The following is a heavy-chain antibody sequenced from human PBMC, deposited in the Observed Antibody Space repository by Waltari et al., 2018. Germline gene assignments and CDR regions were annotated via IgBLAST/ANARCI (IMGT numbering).Heavy chain of an antibody. CDR3: ARLSSSWNEKGAFDI. CDR2: MNRDGSET. D-gene: IGHD6-13*01. V-gene: IGHV3-7*01. J-gene: IGHJ3*02. CDR1: GFTLSSFW. Sequence: EVQLVESGGGLVQPGGSLRLSCGGTGFTLSSFWMSWVRQAPGKGLDWVANMNRDGSETYYVDSVNGRFTISRDNAKNSLYLEMNTLRVEDTAIYYCARLSSSWNEKGAFDIWGQGTMVTVSS.